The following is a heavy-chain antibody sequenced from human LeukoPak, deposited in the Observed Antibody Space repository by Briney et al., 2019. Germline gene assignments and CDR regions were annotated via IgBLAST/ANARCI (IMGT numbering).Heavy chain of an antibody. CDR1: GFTMSNAW. V-gene: IGHV3-15*01. J-gene: IGHJ4*02. CDR3: LVSSWFGDLLVNY. Sequence: PGGSLRLSCGASGFTMSNAWMYWVRQAPGKGLECVGRIKSETDGGATDYAAPVKGRFTISRDDSKNTLYLEMNSLKPEDTAVYYCLVSSWFGDLLVNYWGQGTLVTVSS. CDR2: IKSETDGGAT. D-gene: IGHD3-10*01.